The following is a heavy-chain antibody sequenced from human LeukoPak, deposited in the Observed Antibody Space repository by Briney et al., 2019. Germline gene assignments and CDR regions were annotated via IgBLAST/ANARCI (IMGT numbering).Heavy chain of an antibody. CDR2: ISYDGSNK. CDR1: GFTFSSYG. D-gene: IGHD5-12*01. V-gene: IGHV3-30*18. CDR3: AKEAYSGYDPEIHFDY. Sequence: GRYLRLSCAASGFTFSSYGMHWVRQAPGKGLEWVAVISYDGSNKYYADSVKGRFTISRDNSKNTLYLQMNSLRAEDTAVYYCAKEAYSGYDPEIHFDYWGQGTLVTVSS. J-gene: IGHJ4*02.